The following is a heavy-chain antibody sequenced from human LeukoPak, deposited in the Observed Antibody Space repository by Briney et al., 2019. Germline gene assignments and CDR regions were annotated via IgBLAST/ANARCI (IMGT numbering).Heavy chain of an antibody. V-gene: IGHV4-34*01. J-gene: IGHJ4*02. D-gene: IGHD6-13*01. CDR1: GGXFSGYC. Sequence: SETLSLTCAVYGGXFSGYCWGWIRQPPGKGLQWIGCMYHYGSTYYSPSLKSRVTISVDTSKDLFSLNLSSVTAADTAVYYCARWVGAAGHFDYWGQGTLVTVSP. CDR3: ARWVGAAGHFDY. CDR2: MYHYGST.